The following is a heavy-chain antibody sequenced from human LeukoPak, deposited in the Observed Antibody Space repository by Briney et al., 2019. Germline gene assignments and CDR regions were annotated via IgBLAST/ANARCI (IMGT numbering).Heavy chain of an antibody. Sequence: PGGSLRLSCAASGFTFSSYSMNWVRQAPGKGLEWVSSISSSSSYIYYADSVKGRFTISRDNAENSLYLQMNSLRAEDTAVYYCARDRTPLDYYDSSGYYYDRPYYFDYWGQGTLVTVSS. CDR2: ISSSSSYI. V-gene: IGHV3-21*01. D-gene: IGHD3-22*01. CDR3: ARDRTPLDYYDSSGYYYDRPYYFDY. J-gene: IGHJ4*02. CDR1: GFTFSSYS.